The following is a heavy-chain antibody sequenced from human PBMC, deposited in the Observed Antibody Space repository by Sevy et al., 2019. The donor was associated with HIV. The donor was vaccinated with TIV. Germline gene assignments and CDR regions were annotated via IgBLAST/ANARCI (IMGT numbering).Heavy chain of an antibody. D-gene: IGHD2-2*01. J-gene: IGHJ4*02. V-gene: IGHV5-51*01. CDR3: ARQTAPHCGSTGCYRPSDRFFDY. CDR1: GYSFTSYW. Sequence: GESLKISCKGSGYSFTSYWIGWVRQMPGKGLEWMGIIYPGDSDTRYSPSFQGQVTISADKSISTAYLQWSRRKASDTAMYYSARQTAPHCGSTGCYRPSDRFFDYWGQGTLVTVSS. CDR2: IYPGDSDT.